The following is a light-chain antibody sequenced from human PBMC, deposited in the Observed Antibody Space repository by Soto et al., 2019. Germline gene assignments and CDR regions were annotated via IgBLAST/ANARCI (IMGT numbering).Light chain of an antibody. Sequence: SYELTQAPSVSVGPGQTARITCAGNNLGEKSVHWYKQRPGQAPILVIFDDRDRVSGIPERISGSNSDNTATLTISGVEAGDEADYFCEVWDNSRDVVVFGGGTKLTVL. J-gene: IGLJ3*02. CDR1: NLGEKS. CDR2: DDR. V-gene: IGLV3-21*02. CDR3: EVWDNSRDVVV.